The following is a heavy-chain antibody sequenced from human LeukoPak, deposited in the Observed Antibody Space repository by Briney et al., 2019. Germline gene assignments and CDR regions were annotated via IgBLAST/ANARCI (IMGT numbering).Heavy chain of an antibody. CDR1: GGSISSYY. J-gene: IGHJ3*02. Sequence: SETLSLTCTVSGGSISSYYWSWIRQPPGKGLEWIGYIYYSGSTNYNPSLKSRVTISVDTSKNQFSLKLSSVTAADTAVYYCAREANYDSSGYGIWGQGTMVTVSS. CDR3: AREANYDSSGYGI. CDR2: IYYSGST. V-gene: IGHV4-59*12. D-gene: IGHD3-22*01.